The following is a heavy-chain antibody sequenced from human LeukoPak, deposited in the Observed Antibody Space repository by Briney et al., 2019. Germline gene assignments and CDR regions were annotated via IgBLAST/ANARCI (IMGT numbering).Heavy chain of an antibody. D-gene: IGHD3-22*01. CDR2: IYSGDNT. CDR3: ASGGNYYDSSGYLDY. CDR1: GFTVNNNY. V-gene: IGHV3-66*01. J-gene: IGHJ4*02. Sequence: GGSLRLSCAASGFTVNNNYMNWVRQAPGKGLEWVSVIYSGDNTYYTDSVKGRFTISRDNPKNTLYLQMNSLRAEDTAVYYCASGGNYYDSSGYLDYWGQGTLVTVSS.